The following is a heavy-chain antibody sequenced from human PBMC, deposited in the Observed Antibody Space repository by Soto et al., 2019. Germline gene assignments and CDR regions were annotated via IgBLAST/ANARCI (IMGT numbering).Heavy chain of an antibody. CDR2: INHSGGA. Sequence: QVQLQQWGAGLLKPSETLSLSCAVYGGSFSAYHWSWIRQPPGKGLEWIEVINHSGGANYNPSLESRVTISLDTSRNQFALQLTSVTAADTAVYYCARERRVVGGYSSSWYDYFDYWGQGDLVTVSS. D-gene: IGHD6-13*01. CDR1: GGSFSAYH. V-gene: IGHV4-34*01. J-gene: IGHJ4*02. CDR3: ARERRVVGGYSSSWYDYFDY.